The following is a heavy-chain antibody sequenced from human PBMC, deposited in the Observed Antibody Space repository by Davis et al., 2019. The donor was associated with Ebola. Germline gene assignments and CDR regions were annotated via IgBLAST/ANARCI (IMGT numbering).Heavy chain of an antibody. Sequence: PSETLSLTCTVSGGSISSYYWSWIRQPPGKGLEWIGYIYYSGSTNYNPSLKSRVTISVDTSKNQFSLKLSSVTAADTAVYYCARAPIDLYFDGDAFDIWGQGTMVTVSS. J-gene: IGHJ3*02. CDR1: GGSISSYY. V-gene: IGHV4-59*01. CDR3: ARAPIDLYFDGDAFDI. CDR2: IYYSGST. D-gene: IGHD3-9*01.